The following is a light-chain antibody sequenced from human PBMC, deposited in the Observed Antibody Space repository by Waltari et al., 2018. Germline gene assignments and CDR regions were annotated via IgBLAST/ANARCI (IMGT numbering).Light chain of an antibody. J-gene: IGKJ1*01. CDR1: QSIGRY. Sequence: PGTLSLSPGERATLSCRASQSIGRYLAWYQQKPDQAPRLLIYGASSRATGIPDRFSGSGSGTDFSLTISRLEPEDFAVYYCQNHERLPATFGQGTKVEIK. V-gene: IGKV3-20*01. CDR2: GAS. CDR3: QNHERLPAT.